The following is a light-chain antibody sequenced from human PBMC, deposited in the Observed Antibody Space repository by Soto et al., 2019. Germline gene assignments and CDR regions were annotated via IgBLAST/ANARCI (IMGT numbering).Light chain of an antibody. Sequence: EIVLTQSPGTLSLSPGERATLSCRASQSVRSSFLAWYQQKPGQAPRLLFYGASNRATGIPDSFSGSGSGTDFTLSISRLEPEDCAVYYCQQYGSSPPWTFGQGTKVEIK. CDR3: QQYGSSPPWT. CDR1: QSVRSSF. CDR2: GAS. J-gene: IGKJ1*01. V-gene: IGKV3-20*01.